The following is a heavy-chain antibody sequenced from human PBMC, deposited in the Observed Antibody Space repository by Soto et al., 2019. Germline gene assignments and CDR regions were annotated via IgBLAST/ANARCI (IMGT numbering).Heavy chain of an antibody. CDR2: INHSGST. Sequence: SETLSLTCAVYGGSFSGYYWSWIRQPPGKGLEWIGEINHSGSTNYNPSLKSRVTISVDTSKNQFSLKLSSVTAADTAVYYCARGLRRGLRSKRGFDPWGQGTLVTVSS. V-gene: IGHV4-34*01. CDR1: GGSFSGYY. J-gene: IGHJ5*02. D-gene: IGHD5-12*01. CDR3: ARGLRRGLRSKRGFDP.